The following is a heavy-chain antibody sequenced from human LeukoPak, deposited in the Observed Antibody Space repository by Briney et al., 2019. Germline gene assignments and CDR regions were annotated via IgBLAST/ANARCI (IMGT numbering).Heavy chain of an antibody. D-gene: IGHD6-13*01. Sequence: ASVKVSCKASGYTFTIYGISWVRQAPGQGPEWMGWISTYSGNTHYAQELQGRVTLTTDTSTSTAYMDLRSLRSDDTAVYYCARDGRGHWDTRIWYLGNWFDPWGQGTLVTVSS. J-gene: IGHJ5*02. CDR3: ARDGRGHWDTRIWYLGNWFDP. V-gene: IGHV1-18*01. CDR1: GYTFTIYG. CDR2: ISTYSGNT.